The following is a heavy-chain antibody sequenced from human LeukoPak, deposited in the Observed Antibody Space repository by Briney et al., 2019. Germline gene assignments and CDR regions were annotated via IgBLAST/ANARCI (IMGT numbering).Heavy chain of an antibody. CDR3: ARFSGYYYYVDY. D-gene: IGHD3-22*01. V-gene: IGHV4-59*13. Sequence: PSETLSLTCAVYGGSFSGYYWSWIRQPPGKGLEWIGYIYYSGSTNYNPSLKSRVTISVDTSKNQFSLKLSSVTAADTAVYYCARFSGYYYYVDYWGQGTLVTVSS. J-gene: IGHJ4*02. CDR1: GGSFSGYY. CDR2: IYYSGST.